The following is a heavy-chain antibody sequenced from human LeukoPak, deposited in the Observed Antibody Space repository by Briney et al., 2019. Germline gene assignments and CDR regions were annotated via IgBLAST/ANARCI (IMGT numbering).Heavy chain of an antibody. J-gene: IGHJ6*03. Sequence: SETLSLTCAVYGGSFSGYYWSWIRQPPGKGLEWIGEINHTGSTNYNPSLKSRVTISVDTSKNQFSLKLSSVTAADTAVYYCARLTGAPYYYYYYMDVWGKGTTVTVSS. CDR2: INHTGST. CDR3: ARLTGAPYYYYYYMDV. CDR1: GGSFSGYY. V-gene: IGHV4-34*01. D-gene: IGHD1-26*01.